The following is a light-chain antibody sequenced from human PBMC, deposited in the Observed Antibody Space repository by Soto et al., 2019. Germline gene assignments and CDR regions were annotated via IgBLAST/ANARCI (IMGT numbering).Light chain of an antibody. V-gene: IGKV3-20*01. Sequence: EVVVTHSPGTLSLSSGERATLSCRTSQGSSSTYLAWYQQTPGQAPGAXMSGTSRRDTGIPDRFSGSGSGTEFTLTISRLEPEDFEVYYCQQYSCSVWTFGQGTKVDIK. CDR1: QGSSSTY. J-gene: IGKJ1*01. CDR3: QQYSCSVWT. CDR2: GTS.